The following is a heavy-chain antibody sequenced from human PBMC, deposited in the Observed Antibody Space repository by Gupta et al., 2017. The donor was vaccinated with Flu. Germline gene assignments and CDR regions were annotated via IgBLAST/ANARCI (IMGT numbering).Heavy chain of an antibody. CDR1: GFAFSNTA. J-gene: IGHJ6*02. D-gene: IGHD3-10*01. CDR3: VKYAYEHTRSWDEGDYFGLDV. V-gene: IGHV3-64D*06. Sequence: EVQLVEAGGGLVQRGGSLSLSCSSSGFAFSNTAMRWVRWAPGKGVEYVSCISSNGGRTYYAYSGKGRFTISRDTCKSTMYLRMSSLRAEDTAVYYGVKYAYEHTRSWDEGDYFGLDVWGQGTTVAVSS. CDR2: ISSNGGRT.